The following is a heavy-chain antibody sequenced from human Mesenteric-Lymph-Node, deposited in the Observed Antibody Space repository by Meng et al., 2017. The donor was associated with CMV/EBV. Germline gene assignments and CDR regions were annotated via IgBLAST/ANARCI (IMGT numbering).Heavy chain of an antibody. D-gene: IGHD5-18*01. CDR3: ARHSALLVTNFDY. CDR2: IYYSGSTY. J-gene: IGHJ4*02. CDR1: GCSISSSSYY. Sequence: QLPLQESGPGLVKPSETLSLTYAVSGCSISSSSYYWGWIRQPPGKGLEWIGYIYYSGSTYYYNPSLKTRVTISVDTSKNQFSLKLSSVTAADTAVYYCARHSALLVTNFDYWGQGTLVTVSS. V-gene: IGHV4-39*01.